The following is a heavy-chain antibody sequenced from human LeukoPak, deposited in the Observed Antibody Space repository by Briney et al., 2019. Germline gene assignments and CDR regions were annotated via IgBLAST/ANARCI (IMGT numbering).Heavy chain of an antibody. CDR2: MNPNSGNT. D-gene: IGHD3-22*01. J-gene: IGHJ4*02. CDR1: GYTFTSYD. CDR3: ARVDYDSSGYYYEGY. Sequence: ASVKVSCMASGYTFTSYDINWVRQATGQGLEWMGWMNPNSGNTGYAQKFQGRVTMTRNTSISTAYMELSSLRSEDTAVYYCARVDYDSSGYYYEGYWGQGTLVTVSS. V-gene: IGHV1-8*01.